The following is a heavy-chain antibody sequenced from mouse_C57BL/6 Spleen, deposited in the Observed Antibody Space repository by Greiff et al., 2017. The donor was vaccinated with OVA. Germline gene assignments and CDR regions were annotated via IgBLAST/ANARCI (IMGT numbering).Heavy chain of an antibody. CDR3: ARGGGSSYPAWFAY. Sequence: EVKVVESEGGLVQPGSSMKLSCTASGFTFSDYYMAWVRQVPEKGLEWVANINYDGSSTYYLDSLKSRFIITRDNAKNILYLQMSSLKSEDTATYYCARGGGSSYPAWFAYWGQGTLVTVSA. CDR2: INYDGSST. J-gene: IGHJ3*01. D-gene: IGHD1-1*01. CDR1: GFTFSDYY. V-gene: IGHV5-16*01.